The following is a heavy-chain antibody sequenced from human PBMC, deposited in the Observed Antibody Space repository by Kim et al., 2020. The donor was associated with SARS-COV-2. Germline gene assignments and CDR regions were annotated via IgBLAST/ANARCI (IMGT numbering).Heavy chain of an antibody. Sequence: GGSMRLSCAASGFTFSSYEMNWVRQAPGKGLEWVSYISSSGSTIYYADSVKGRFTISRDNAKNSLYLQMNSLRAEDTAVYYCARDFGSKGYCSGGSCTDAFDIWGQGTMVTVSS. CDR1: GFTFSSYE. J-gene: IGHJ3*02. V-gene: IGHV3-48*03. CDR3: ARDFGSKGYCSGGSCTDAFDI. CDR2: ISSSGSTI. D-gene: IGHD2-15*01.